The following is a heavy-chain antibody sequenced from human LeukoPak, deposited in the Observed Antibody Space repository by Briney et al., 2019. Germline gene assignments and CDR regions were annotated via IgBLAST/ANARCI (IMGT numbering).Heavy chain of an antibody. CDR2: ISSSSSYI. V-gene: IGHV3-21*01. Sequence: GGSLRLSCAASGFTFSSYSMNWVRQAPGKGLEWVSSISSSSSYIYYADSVKGRFTISRDNAKNSLYLQMNSLRAEDTAVYYCANSLAVAANYFHYWGQGTLVTVSS. J-gene: IGHJ4*02. CDR1: GFTFSSYS. D-gene: IGHD6-19*01. CDR3: ANSLAVAANYFHY.